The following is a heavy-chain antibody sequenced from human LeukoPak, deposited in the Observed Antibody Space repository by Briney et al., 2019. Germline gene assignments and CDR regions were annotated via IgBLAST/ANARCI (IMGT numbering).Heavy chain of an antibody. J-gene: IGHJ4*02. Sequence: SETLSLTCTVSGGSISSGDYYWSWIRQPPGKGLEWIGYIYYSESTNYNPSLKSRVTISVDTSKNQFSLKLSSVTAADTAVYYCASLIAAAGGYFDYWGQGTLVTVSS. CDR2: IYYSEST. CDR1: GGSISSGDYY. CDR3: ASLIAAAGGYFDY. V-gene: IGHV4-61*08. D-gene: IGHD6-13*01.